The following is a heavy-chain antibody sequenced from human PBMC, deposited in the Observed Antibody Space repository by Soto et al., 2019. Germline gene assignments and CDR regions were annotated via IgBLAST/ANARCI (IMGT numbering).Heavy chain of an antibody. D-gene: IGHD2-15*01. CDR1: GGSISSSNW. V-gene: IGHV4-4*02. Sequence: PSETLSLTCAVSGGSISSSNWWSWVRQPPGKGLEWIGEIYHSGSTNYNPSLKSRVTISVDKSKNQFSLKLSSVTAADTAVYYCARALYCSGGSCYSVNWFDPWGQGTLVTVSS. J-gene: IGHJ5*02. CDR3: ARALYCSGGSCYSVNWFDP. CDR2: IYHSGST.